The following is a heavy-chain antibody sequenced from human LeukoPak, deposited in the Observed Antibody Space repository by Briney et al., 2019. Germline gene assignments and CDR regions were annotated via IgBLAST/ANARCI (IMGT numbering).Heavy chain of an antibody. Sequence: SETLSLTCTVSGGSISSYHWSWIRQPPGKGPEWIGYIYYSGSTNYNPSLKSRVTISVDTSKNQFSLKLSSVTAADTAVYYCARAGIMITFGGVIVGTYFDYWGQGTLVTVSS. D-gene: IGHD3-16*02. CDR1: GGSISSYH. CDR2: IYYSGST. J-gene: IGHJ4*02. CDR3: ARAGIMITFGGVIVGTYFDY. V-gene: IGHV4-59*01.